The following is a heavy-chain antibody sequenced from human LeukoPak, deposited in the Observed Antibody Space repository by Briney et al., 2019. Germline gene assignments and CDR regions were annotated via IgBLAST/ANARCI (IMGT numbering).Heavy chain of an antibody. D-gene: IGHD3-3*01. CDR2: IRYDGSNK. CDR3: AKEITIFGVVDGT. Sequence: GGSLRLSCAASGFTFSSYAMSWVRQAPGKGLEWVAFIRYDGSNKCYADSVKGRFTISRDNSKNTLYLQMNSLRAEDTAVYYCAKEITIFGVVDGTWGQGTLVTVSS. V-gene: IGHV3-30*02. CDR1: GFTFSSYA. J-gene: IGHJ5*02.